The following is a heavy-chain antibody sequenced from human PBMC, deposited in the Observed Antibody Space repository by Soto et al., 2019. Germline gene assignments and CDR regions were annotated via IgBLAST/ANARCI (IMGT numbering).Heavy chain of an antibody. J-gene: IGHJ3*02. CDR1: GFTFSSYS. CDR2: ISPGSRYP. V-gene: IGHV3-21*05. CDR3: ARDLYYDSSGYYGNDAFDI. D-gene: IGHD3-22*01. Sequence: GGSLRLSCVASGFTFSSYSMNWVRQAPGKGLDWLSYISPGSRYPAYADSVKGRFTISRDNAKNSLYLQMNSLRAEDTAVYYCARDLYYDSSGYYGNDAFDIWGQGTMVTVSS.